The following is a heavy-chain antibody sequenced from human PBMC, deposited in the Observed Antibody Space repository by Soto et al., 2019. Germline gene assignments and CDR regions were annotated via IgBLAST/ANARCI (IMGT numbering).Heavy chain of an antibody. V-gene: IGHV3-73*01. D-gene: IGHD6-13*01. CDR3: TRRAAAAAVVPYGMDV. CDR1: GFTFSGSA. CDR2: IRSKANSYAT. Sequence: LRLSCSASGFTFSGSAMHLVRQASGKGLEWVGRIRSKANSYATAYAASVKGGFTISRDDSKNTAYLQMNSLKTEDTAVYYCTRRAAAAAVVPYGMDVWGQGTTVTVCS. J-gene: IGHJ6*02.